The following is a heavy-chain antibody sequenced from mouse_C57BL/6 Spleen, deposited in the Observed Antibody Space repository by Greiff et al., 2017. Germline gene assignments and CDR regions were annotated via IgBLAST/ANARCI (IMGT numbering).Heavy chain of an antibody. V-gene: IGHV1-67*01. CDR2: ISTYYGDA. Sequence: QVHVKQSGPELVRPGVSVKISCKGSGYTFTDYAMHWVKQSHAKSLEWIGVISTYYGDASYKQKFQDKATMTVDKSSSEAYMEIARLTAEDSAVYYCASICYLCPFAYWGQGTLVTVSA. D-gene: IGHD6-1*01. CDR3: ASICYLCPFAY. J-gene: IGHJ3*01. CDR1: GYTFTDYA.